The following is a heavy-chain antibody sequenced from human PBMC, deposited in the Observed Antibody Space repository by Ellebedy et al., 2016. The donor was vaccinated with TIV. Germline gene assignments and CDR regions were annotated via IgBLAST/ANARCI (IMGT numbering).Heavy chain of an antibody. Sequence: GGSLRLXXAASGFTFSSYWMSWVRQAPGKGLEWVANIKQDGSEKYYVDSVKGRFTISRDNAKNSRYLQMNSLRAEDTAVYYCARLQMTTTFNWFDPWGQGTLVTVSS. CDR2: IKQDGSEK. CDR3: ARLQMTTTFNWFDP. CDR1: GFTFSSYW. D-gene: IGHD4-17*01. V-gene: IGHV3-7*03. J-gene: IGHJ5*02.